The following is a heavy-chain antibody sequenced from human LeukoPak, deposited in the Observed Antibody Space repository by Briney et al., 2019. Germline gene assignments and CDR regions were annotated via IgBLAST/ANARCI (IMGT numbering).Heavy chain of an antibody. V-gene: IGHV3-21*01. CDR2: ISSSSSYI. CDR1: GFTFSSYS. CDR3: YSYYYGSGSYSAFDI. J-gene: IGHJ3*02. Sequence: PGGSLRLSCAASGFTFSSYSMNWVRQAPGKGLKWVSSISSSSSYIYYADSVKGRFTISRDNAKNSLYLQMNSLRAEDTAVYYCYSYYYGSGSYSAFDIWGQGTMVTVSS. D-gene: IGHD3-10*01.